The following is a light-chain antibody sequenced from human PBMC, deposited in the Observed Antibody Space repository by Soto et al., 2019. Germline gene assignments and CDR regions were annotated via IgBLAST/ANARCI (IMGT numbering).Light chain of an antibody. V-gene: IGLV2-18*02. Sequence: QSALTQPPSVSGSPGQSVTISCTGTSSDIGSYNRVSWYQQPPGKAPKLMICEVSNRPSGAPNRFSGSKSGNTASLTISGLQAEDEADYYCSSYTTSSTVVFGGGTKLTVL. CDR1: SSDIGSYNR. J-gene: IGLJ2*01. CDR2: EVS. CDR3: SSYTTSSTVV.